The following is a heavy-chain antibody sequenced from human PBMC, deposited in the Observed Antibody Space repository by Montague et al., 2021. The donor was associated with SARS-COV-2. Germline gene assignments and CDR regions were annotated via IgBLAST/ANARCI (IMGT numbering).Heavy chain of an antibody. CDR3: ARDPWRITIFGVVTRYGMDV. J-gene: IGHJ6*02. Sequence: SETLSLTCTVSGGSISSGSYYWSWIRQPPGKGLEWIGYIYYSGSTNYNPSLKSRVTISVDTSKNQFSLKLSSVTAADTAVYYCARDPWRITIFGVVTRYGMDVWGQGTTVTVPS. CDR2: IYYSGST. V-gene: IGHV4-61*01. CDR1: GGSISSGSYY. D-gene: IGHD3-3*01.